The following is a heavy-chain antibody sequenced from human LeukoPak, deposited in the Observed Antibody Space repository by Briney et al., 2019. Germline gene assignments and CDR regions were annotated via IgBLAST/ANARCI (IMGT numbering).Heavy chain of an antibody. D-gene: IGHD3-22*01. V-gene: IGHV4-59*01. CDR1: GGSIRSYY. J-gene: IGHJ2*01. CDR3: ARDARNYYDSSGYYLSFDL. CDR2: IYYSGST. Sequence: SETLCLTCTVSGGSIRSYYWSWIRQSPGKGLEWIGYIYYSGSTNYNPSLKSRVTISVDTSKNQFSLKLSSVTAADTAVYYCARDARNYYDSSGYYLSFDLWGRGTLVTVSS.